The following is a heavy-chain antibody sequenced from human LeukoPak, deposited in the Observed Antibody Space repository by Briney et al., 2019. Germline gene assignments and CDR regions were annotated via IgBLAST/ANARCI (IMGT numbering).Heavy chain of an antibody. V-gene: IGHV3-21*01. CDR2: ISSSSSYI. CDR3: ARSAYCGGDCYSRGYYFDY. CDR1: GFTFSSYS. Sequence: GGSLRLSCAASGFTFSSYSMNWVRQAPGKGLEWVSSISSSSSYIYYADSVKGRFTISRDNAKNSLYLQMNGLRAEDTAVYYCARSAYCGGDCYSRGYYFDYWGQGTLVTVSS. D-gene: IGHD2-21*02. J-gene: IGHJ4*02.